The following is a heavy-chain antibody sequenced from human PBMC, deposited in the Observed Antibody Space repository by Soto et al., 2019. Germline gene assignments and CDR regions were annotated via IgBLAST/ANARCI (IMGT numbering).Heavy chain of an antibody. CDR3: TRPGYYDSRGQT. CDR1: GFTFSGSA. V-gene: IGHV3-73*01. Sequence: GGSLRLSCAASGFTFSGSAMHWVRQASGKGLEWVGRIRSKANSYATAYAASVKGRSTISRDDSKNTAYLQMNSLKTEDTAVYYCTRPGYYDSRGQTWGQGTLVTVSS. D-gene: IGHD3-22*01. J-gene: IGHJ5*02. CDR2: IRSKANSYAT.